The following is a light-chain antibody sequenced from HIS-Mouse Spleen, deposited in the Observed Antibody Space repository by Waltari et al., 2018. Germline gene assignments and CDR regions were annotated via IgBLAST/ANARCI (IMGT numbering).Light chain of an antibody. CDR1: QSISSY. CDR3: QQSYSTPQWT. Sequence: DIQMTQSPSSLSASVGDRVTITCRASQSISSYLNWYQQKPGKAPKPLIYAASSLQSGVPSRFSGSGSGTDFTLTISSLQPEDFATYYFQQSYSTPQWTFGQGTKVEIK. V-gene: IGKV1-39*01. CDR2: AAS. J-gene: IGKJ1*01.